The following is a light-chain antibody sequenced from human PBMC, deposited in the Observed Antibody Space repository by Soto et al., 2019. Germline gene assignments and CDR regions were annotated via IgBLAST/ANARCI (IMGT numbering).Light chain of an antibody. CDR3: QQTYNTPWT. V-gene: IGKV1-39*01. CDR1: QSISRY. CDR2: AAS. J-gene: IGKJ1*01. Sequence: DIQMTQSPSSLSASVGDRVTITCRASQSISRYLNWYQLKSGKAPKLVIYAASSLQSGVPSRFSGSGSGTDFTLTISSLQLEDFATYYCQQTYNTPWTFAQGTKVEIK.